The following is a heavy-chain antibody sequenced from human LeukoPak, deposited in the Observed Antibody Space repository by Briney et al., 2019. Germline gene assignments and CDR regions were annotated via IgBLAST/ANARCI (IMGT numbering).Heavy chain of an antibody. CDR3: AKVPSWSRYYFDY. CDR2: ISSSGGNT. Sequence: PGGSLRLSCAASGFTFSSYAMSWVRQAPGKGLEWVSGISSSGGNTHYADSVKGRFTISRDISRNTLYLQMNSLRAEDTAVYYCAKVPSWSRYYFDYWGQGTLVTVSS. D-gene: IGHD2-8*01. J-gene: IGHJ4*02. CDR1: GFTFSSYA. V-gene: IGHV3-23*01.